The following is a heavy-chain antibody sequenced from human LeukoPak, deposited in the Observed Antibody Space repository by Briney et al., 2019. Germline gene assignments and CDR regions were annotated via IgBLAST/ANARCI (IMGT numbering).Heavy chain of an antibody. D-gene: IGHD3-22*01. V-gene: IGHV4-61*08. CDR1: GGSISSGGYY. J-gene: IGHJ6*02. Sequence: SQTLSLTCTVSGGSISSGGYYWSWIRQPPGKGLEWIGYIYYSGSTNYNPSLKSRVTISVDTSKNQFSLKLSSVTAADTAVYYCASTDYYDSSGSTSPYYYYGMDVWGQGTTVTVSS. CDR3: ASTDYYDSSGSTSPYYYYGMDV. CDR2: IYYSGST.